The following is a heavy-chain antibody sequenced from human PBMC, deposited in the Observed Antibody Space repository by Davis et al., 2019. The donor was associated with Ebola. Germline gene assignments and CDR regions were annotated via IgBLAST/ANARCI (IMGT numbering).Heavy chain of an antibody. CDR3: ARNREVRGVRDWFDP. V-gene: IGHV3-30-3*01. CDR2: ISYDGSNK. J-gene: IGHJ5*02. D-gene: IGHD3-10*01. CDR1: GFTFSSYA. Sequence: GGSLRLSCAASGFTFSSYAMHWVRQAPGKGLEWVAVISYDGSNKYYADSVKGRFTISRDNSKNTLYLQMNSLRAEDTAVYYCARNREVRGVRDWFDPWGQGTLVTVSS.